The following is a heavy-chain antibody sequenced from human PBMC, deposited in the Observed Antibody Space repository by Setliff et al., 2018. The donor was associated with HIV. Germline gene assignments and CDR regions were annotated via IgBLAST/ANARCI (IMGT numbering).Heavy chain of an antibody. CDR1: GYTFTNFG. J-gene: IGHJ6*02. Sequence: ASVKVSCKASGYTFTNFGISWVRQAPGHGLEWMGWISPNFGHTKYAQKFLDRVTMTIDTATSRAYMGLRSLRSDDTAVYFCARLGSGWSDSYYYAMDIWGQGTTVTVSS. V-gene: IGHV1-18*01. CDR3: ARLGSGWSDSYYYAMDI. CDR2: ISPNFGHT. D-gene: IGHD6-19*01.